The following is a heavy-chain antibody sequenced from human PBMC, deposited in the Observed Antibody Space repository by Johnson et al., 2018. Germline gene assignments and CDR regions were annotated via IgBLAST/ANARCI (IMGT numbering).Heavy chain of an antibody. V-gene: IGHV3-30*03. CDR2: ISYDGSNK. J-gene: IGHJ3*02. CDR3: KLGVVVAATNAFDI. Sequence: QLVESGGGLVQPGGSLRLSCAASGFTFSSYAMSWVRQAPGKGLEWVAVISYDGSNKYYADSVKGRFTISRDNAKNTLYLQMNSLKTEDTAVYYCKLGVVVAATNAFDIWGQGTMVTVSS. CDR1: GFTFSSYA. D-gene: IGHD2-15*01.